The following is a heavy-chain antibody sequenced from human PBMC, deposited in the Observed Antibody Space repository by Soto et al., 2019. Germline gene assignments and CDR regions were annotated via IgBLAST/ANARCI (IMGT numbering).Heavy chain of an antibody. Sequence: SETLSLTCAVYGGSFSGYYWSWIRQPPGKGLEWIGEINHSGSTNYNPSLKSRVTISVDTSKNQFSLKLSSVTAADTAVYYCARGRYCSSTSCPTYYYYGMDVWGQGTTATVSS. D-gene: IGHD2-2*01. J-gene: IGHJ6*02. V-gene: IGHV4-34*01. CDR3: ARGRYCSSTSCPTYYYYGMDV. CDR1: GGSFSGYY. CDR2: INHSGST.